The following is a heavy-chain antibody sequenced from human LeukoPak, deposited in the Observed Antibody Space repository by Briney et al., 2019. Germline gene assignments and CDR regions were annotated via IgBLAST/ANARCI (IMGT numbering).Heavy chain of an antibody. D-gene: IGHD3-9*01. CDR3: ARVPGVYYDRLTGYGSGWFDP. J-gene: IGHJ5*02. V-gene: IGHV4-38-2*02. CDR1: GYSISSGYY. CDR2: VYHSGSA. Sequence: SETLSLICTVSGYSISSGYYWGWVRQPPGRGLEWIGTVYHSGSAYYNPSLRSRVTISVETSKNQFSLKVRSMTAADTAVYYCARVPGVYYDRLTGYGSGWFDPWGQGTLVTVSS.